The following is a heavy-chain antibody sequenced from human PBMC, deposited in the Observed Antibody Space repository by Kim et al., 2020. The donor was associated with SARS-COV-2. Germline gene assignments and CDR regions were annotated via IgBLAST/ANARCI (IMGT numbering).Heavy chain of an antibody. CDR1: GFTFDDYA. J-gene: IGHJ6*03. D-gene: IGHD6-19*01. CDR2: ISGDGGST. CDR3: SRVGGSGSNYYYYVAF. Sequence: GGSLRLSCAASGFTFDDYAMHWVRQAPGKGLEWVALISGDGGSTYYADSVKGRFTISSDNSKNSLYLQMNRLRPEATASAYCSRVGGSGSNYYYYVAFWG. V-gene: IGHV3-43*02.